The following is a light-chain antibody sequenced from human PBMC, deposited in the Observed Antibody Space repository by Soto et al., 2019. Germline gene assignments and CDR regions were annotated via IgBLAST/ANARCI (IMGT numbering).Light chain of an antibody. CDR1: QDISNY. Sequence: DIQMTQSPSSLSASVGDRVTITCQASQDISNYLNWYQQKPGKAPKLLIYDASNLETGVPSRFSGSGSGTDFTFTISSLQPEDFATYYCQQSYSTPPFTFGQGTKLEIK. V-gene: IGKV1-33*01. CDR2: DAS. J-gene: IGKJ2*01. CDR3: QQSYSTPPFT.